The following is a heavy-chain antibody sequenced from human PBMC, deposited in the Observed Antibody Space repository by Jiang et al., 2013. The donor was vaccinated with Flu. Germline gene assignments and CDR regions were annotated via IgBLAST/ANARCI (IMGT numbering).Heavy chain of an antibody. D-gene: IGHD6-19*01. CDR2: IYYSGST. CDR3: ARGGGWYETWFDP. CDR1: GVSIGSTYY. V-gene: IGHV4-59*01. J-gene: IGHJ5*02. Sequence: SLTCTVSGVSIGSTYYWSWIRQPPGKGLEWIGYIYYSGSTNYNPSLKSRVTISVDTSKNQFSLKLSSVTAADTAVYYCARGGGWYETWFDPWGQGTLVTVSS.